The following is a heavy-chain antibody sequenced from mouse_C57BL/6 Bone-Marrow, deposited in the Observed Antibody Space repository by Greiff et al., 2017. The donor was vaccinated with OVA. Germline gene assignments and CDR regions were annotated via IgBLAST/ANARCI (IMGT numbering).Heavy chain of an antibody. CDR1: GFSLSTSGMG. J-gene: IGHJ1*03. V-gene: IGHV8-12*01. CDR3: ARRTTVVGGYWYFDV. D-gene: IGHD1-1*01. CDR2: IYWDDDK. Sequence: QVQLKESGPGILQSSQTLSLTCSFSGFSLSTSGMGVSWIRQPSGKGLEWLAHIYWDDDKRYNPSLKSRLTISKDTSRNQVFLKITSVDTADTATYYCARRTTVVGGYWYFDVWGTGTTVTVSS.